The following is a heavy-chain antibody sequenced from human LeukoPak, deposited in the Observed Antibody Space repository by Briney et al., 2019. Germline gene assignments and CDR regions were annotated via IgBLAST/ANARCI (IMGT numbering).Heavy chain of an antibody. D-gene: IGHD5-18*01. CDR3: ARDKAHSYGRYFDP. J-gene: IGHJ5*02. Sequence: PSETLSLTCTVAGGSISTYYWNWIRQTPGKGLEWIGHISNGNTDYNPSLKSRVTTSADTSKNQFSLRLTSVTAADTAVYYCARDKAHSYGRYFDPWGQGALVIVSS. CDR2: ISNGNT. CDR1: GGSISTYY. V-gene: IGHV4-59*01.